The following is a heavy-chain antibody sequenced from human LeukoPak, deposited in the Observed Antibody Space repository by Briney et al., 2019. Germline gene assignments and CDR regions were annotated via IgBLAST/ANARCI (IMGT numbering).Heavy chain of an antibody. CDR1: GFTVSSNY. D-gene: IGHD6-13*01. CDR3: ARGGYSSSWYHFDY. CDR2: IYSGGST. Sequence: GGSLRLSCAASGFTVSSNYMSWVRQAPGKGLKWVSVIYSGGSTYYADSVKGRFTISRDNSKNTLFLQMNSLRAEDTAVYYCARGGYSSSWYHFDYWGQGTLVTVSS. V-gene: IGHV3-53*01. J-gene: IGHJ4*02.